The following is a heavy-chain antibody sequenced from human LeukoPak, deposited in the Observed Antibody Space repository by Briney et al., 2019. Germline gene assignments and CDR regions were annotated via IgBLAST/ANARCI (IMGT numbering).Heavy chain of an antibody. CDR3: ARSHQQIEYYYYGMDV. J-gene: IGHJ6*02. CDR2: INHSGST. Sequence: SETLSLTCAVYGGSFSGYYWSWIRQPPGKGLEWIGEINHSGSTNYNPSLKSRVTISVDTSKNQFSLKLSSVTAADTAVYYCARSHQQIEYYYYGMDVWGQGTTVTVSS. V-gene: IGHV4-34*01. D-gene: IGHD1/OR15-1a*01. CDR1: GGSFSGYY.